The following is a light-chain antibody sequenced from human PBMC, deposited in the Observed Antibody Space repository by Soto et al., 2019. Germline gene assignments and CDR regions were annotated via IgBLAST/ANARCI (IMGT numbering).Light chain of an antibody. CDR2: EGS. J-gene: IGLJ3*02. V-gene: IGLV2-23*01. Sequence: QSALTQPASVSGSPGQSITISCTGSSSDVGSYNLVSWHQQYPGKAPKLMIYEGSKRPSGVSNRFSGSKSGNTDYQTISGLQAEDEADYYCCSYAGRSTLVFGGGTKVTVL. CDR1: SSDVGSYNL. CDR3: CSYAGRSTLV.